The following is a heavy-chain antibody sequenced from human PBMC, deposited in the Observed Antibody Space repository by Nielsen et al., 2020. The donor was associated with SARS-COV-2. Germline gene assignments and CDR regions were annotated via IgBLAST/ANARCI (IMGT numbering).Heavy chain of an antibody. V-gene: IGHV3-11*01. J-gene: IGHJ3*02. CDR1: GFTFSDYY. CDR2: ISSSGSTI. D-gene: IGHD3-22*01. CDR3: ARDRDYHDSGGDYDALDI. Sequence: GGSLRLSCAASGFTFSDYYMSWIRQAPGKGLEWVSYISSSGSTIYYADSVKGRFTISRDNAKNSLYLQMNSLRAEDTAVYYCARDRDYHDSGGDYDALDIWGQGTTVTVSS.